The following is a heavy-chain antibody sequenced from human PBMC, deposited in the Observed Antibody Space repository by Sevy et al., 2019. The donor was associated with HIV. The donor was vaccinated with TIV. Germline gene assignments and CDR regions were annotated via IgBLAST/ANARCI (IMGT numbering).Heavy chain of an antibody. V-gene: IGHV3-23*01. CDR1: GFIFRTYA. Sequence: GGSLRLSCAASGFIFRTYAMTWVRQAPGKGLEWVSTISAGGGSVYYAYSVKGRFTISRDNSNNRLYLQMNTLRAEDTAVYSCAREEITGFDYWGRGTLVTVSS. CDR2: ISAGGGSV. J-gene: IGHJ4*02. D-gene: IGHD3-16*01. CDR3: AREEITGFDY.